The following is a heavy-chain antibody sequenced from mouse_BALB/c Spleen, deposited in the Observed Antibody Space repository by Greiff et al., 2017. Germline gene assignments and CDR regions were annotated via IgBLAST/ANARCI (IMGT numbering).Heavy chain of an antibody. Sequence: EVQLQQSGAELVKPGASVKLSCTASGFNIKDTYMHWVKQRPEQGLEWIGRIDPANGNTKYDPKFQGKATITADTSSNTAYLQLSSLTSEDTAVYYCAMPDDYGYFDYWGQGTTLTVSS. V-gene: IGHV14-3*02. CDR1: GFNIKDTY. CDR3: AMPDDYGYFDY. J-gene: IGHJ2*01. D-gene: IGHD2-4*01. CDR2: IDPANGNT.